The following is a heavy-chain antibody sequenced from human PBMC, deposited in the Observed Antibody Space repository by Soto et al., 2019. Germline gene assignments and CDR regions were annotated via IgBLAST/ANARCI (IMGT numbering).Heavy chain of an antibody. D-gene: IGHD2-2*01. V-gene: IGHV3-33*01. CDR2: IWYDGSNK. CDR3: ARDHCSSTSCYVCDY. Sequence: GGSLRLSCAASGFTFSSYGMHWVRQAPGKGLEWVAVIWYDGSNKYYADSVKGRFTISRDNSKNTLYLQMNSLRAEDTAVYYCARDHCSSTSCYVCDYWGQGTLVTVSS. CDR1: GFTFSSYG. J-gene: IGHJ4*02.